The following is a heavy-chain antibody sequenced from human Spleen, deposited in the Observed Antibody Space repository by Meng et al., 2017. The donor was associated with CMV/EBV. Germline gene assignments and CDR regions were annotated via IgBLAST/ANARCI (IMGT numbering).Heavy chain of an antibody. J-gene: IGHJ6*02. D-gene: IGHD1-1*01. Sequence: SGGTFRSYAFSWVRQAPGQGLEWMGGIIPIIGTTNNGQRYQGRLKIPTDESTSTVYMKLSSLSSEDTAVYYCARGGGSFNTYYGLDVWGQGTTVTVSS. CDR3: ARGGGSFNTYYGLDV. CDR1: GGTFRSYA. V-gene: IGHV1-69*05. CDR2: IIPIIGTT.